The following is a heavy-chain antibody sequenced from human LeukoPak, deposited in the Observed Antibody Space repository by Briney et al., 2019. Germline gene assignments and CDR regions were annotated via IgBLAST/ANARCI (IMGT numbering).Heavy chain of an antibody. J-gene: IGHJ1*01. CDR3: AKSGGIVVVVAATTTKQYFQH. D-gene: IGHD2-15*01. CDR1: GFTFSSHA. CDR2: ISGSGGST. V-gene: IGHV3-23*01. Sequence: PGGSLIDSRAASGFTFSSHAVSWVRQAPGKGLEWVSAISGSGGSTYYAGYVKGRYYISSVKGKHTLYLQMKCLTAEDTAVYYCAKSGGIVVVVAATTTKQYFQHWGQGTRVTVSS.